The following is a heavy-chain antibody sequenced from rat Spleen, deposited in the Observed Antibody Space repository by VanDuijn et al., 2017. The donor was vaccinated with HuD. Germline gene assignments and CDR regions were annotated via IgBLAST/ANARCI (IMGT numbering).Heavy chain of an antibody. CDR1: GFTFSDYY. D-gene: IGHD1-12*02. CDR3: TTDRRYYDDSYVMDA. V-gene: IGHV5-20*01. CDR2: ISYDGSST. Sequence: EVQLVESGGGLVQPGRSLKLSCAASGFTFSDYYMAWVRQAPTKGLEWVATISYDGSSTYYRDSVKGRFTISRDNAKSSLYLQMDSLRSDDTATYYCTTDRRYYDDSYVMDAWGQGASVTVSS. J-gene: IGHJ4*01.